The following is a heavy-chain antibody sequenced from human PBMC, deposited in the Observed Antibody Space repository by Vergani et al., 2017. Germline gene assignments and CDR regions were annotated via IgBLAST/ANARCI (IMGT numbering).Heavy chain of an antibody. CDR3: ARDRDLYCRSTTSCHNWFDH. CDR1: GAAIKDFY. V-gene: IGHV4-59*01. CDR2: VYYTGST. D-gene: IGHD2/OR15-2a*01. Sequence: QVQLQESGPGLVKPSETLSLTCTFSGAAIKDFYWSWFRQPPGKGLEWIGYVYYTGSTTYNPSLKSRVTISVDTSNNQFSLRMTSLTAADTAIYYCARDRDLYCRSTTSCHNWFDHWGQGSLVTVSS. J-gene: IGHJ5*02.